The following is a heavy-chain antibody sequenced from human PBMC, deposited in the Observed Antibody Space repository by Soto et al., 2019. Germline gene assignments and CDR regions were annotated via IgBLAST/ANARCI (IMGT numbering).Heavy chain of an antibody. Sequence: QVQLQQWGAGLLKPSETLSLTCAVYGGSFSGYYWSWIRQPPGKGLEWIGEINHSGSTNYNPSLKSRVTISVDTSKNQFSLKLSSVTAADTAVYYCARRHYDSSGYYFPPGAFDIWGQGTMVTVSS. V-gene: IGHV4-34*01. CDR3: ARRHYDSSGYYFPPGAFDI. CDR2: INHSGST. J-gene: IGHJ3*02. CDR1: GGSFSGYY. D-gene: IGHD3-22*01.